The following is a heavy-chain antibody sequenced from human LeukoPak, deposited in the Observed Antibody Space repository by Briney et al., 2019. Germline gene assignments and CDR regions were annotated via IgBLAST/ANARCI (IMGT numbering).Heavy chain of an antibody. V-gene: IGHV3-30*03. CDR1: GFAFSNYG. Sequence: GGALRLSCAASGFAFSNYGMHWVRQTPRKELEWMAILSSDGTTKYYSNSVKGRFTISRDISKNTLYLQMNSLRTEDSAVYYCARVVQTGYGGSEAYFYYCGMDVWGQGTTVTVSS. J-gene: IGHJ6*02. CDR2: LSSDGTTK. D-gene: IGHD5-12*01. CDR3: ARVVQTGYGGSEAYFYYCGMDV.